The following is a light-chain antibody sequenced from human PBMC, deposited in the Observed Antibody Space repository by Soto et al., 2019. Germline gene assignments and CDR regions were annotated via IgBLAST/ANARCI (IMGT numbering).Light chain of an antibody. CDR2: EVS. V-gene: IGLV2-14*01. J-gene: IGLJ2*01. CDR1: SSDVGGYNY. Sequence: QSALTQPASVSGSPGQSSTISCTGTSSDVGGYNYVSWYQQHPGKAPKLMIYEVSNRPSGVSNRFSGSKSGNTASLTISGLQADDEADYYCSSYTSSSTLVVFGGGTQLTVL. CDR3: SSYTSSSTLVV.